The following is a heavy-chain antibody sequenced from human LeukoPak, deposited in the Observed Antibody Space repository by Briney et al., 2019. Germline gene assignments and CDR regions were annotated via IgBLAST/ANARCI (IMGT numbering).Heavy chain of an antibody. CDR1: GYNFSAYG. Sequence: EASVKVSCRASGYNFSAYGMTWVRQAPGQGLEWMGWVTSDNRDTKYAPKIQGRVTMTTDMYSTTAYMELRSLRSDDSAVYYCARGSHEYWNDYWGQGTLVTVSS. D-gene: IGHD1-1*01. CDR2: VTSDNRDT. V-gene: IGHV1-18*04. J-gene: IGHJ4*02. CDR3: ARGSHEYWNDY.